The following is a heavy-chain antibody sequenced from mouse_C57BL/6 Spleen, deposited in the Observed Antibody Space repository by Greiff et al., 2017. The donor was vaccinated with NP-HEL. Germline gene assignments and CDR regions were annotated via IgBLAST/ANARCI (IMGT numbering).Heavy chain of an antibody. Sequence: VQLQQSGPELVKPGASVKISCKASGYTFTDYYMNWVKQSHGKSLEWIGDINPNNGGTSYNQKFKGKATLTVDKSSSTAYIELRSLTSEDSAVYYCARGGYYGSSFFDYWGQGTTLTVSS. D-gene: IGHD1-1*01. CDR1: GYTFTDYY. CDR3: ARGGYYGSSFFDY. V-gene: IGHV1-26*01. J-gene: IGHJ2*01. CDR2: INPNNGGT.